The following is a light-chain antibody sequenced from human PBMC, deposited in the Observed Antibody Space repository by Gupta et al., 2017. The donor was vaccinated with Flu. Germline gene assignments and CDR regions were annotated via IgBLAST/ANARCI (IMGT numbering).Light chain of an antibody. CDR3: QQSDSIPYT. J-gene: IGKJ2*01. Sequence: DIQMTQSPSSLSASVGDRVSITCRASQRLSRSLNWYQQKPGKAPKLLIYGASTLQSGVPSRFSGSGSGTDFTLTISSPQPEDFATYYCQQSDSIPYTFGQGTKMQIK. CDR1: QRLSRS. CDR2: GAS. V-gene: IGKV1-39*01.